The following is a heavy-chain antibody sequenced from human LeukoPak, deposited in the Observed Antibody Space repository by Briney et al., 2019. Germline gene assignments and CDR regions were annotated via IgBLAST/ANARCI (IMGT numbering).Heavy chain of an antibody. CDR3: AKGPVGIYYYYYMDV. CDR1: GFTFSNYA. CDR2: ISGSGGST. V-gene: IGHV3-23*01. Sequence: AGGSLRLSCAASGFTFSNYAMSWVRQAPGKGLEWVSAISGSGGSTYYADSVKGRFTISRDNSKNTLYLQMNSLRAEDTAVYYCAKGPVGIYYYYYMDVWGKGTTVTVSS. J-gene: IGHJ6*03. D-gene: IGHD2-2*01.